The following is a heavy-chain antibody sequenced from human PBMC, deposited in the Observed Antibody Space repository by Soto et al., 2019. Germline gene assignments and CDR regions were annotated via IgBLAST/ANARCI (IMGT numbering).Heavy chain of an antibody. Sequence: QVQLQQWGAGLFKPSETLSLTCAVYGGSFSGYYWSWIRQPPGKGLEWIGEINHSGSTNYNPSLKSRVTISVDTSKNQFSLKLSSVTAADTAVYYCVSYGDYVFVYWGQGTLVTVSS. V-gene: IGHV4-34*01. J-gene: IGHJ4*02. CDR3: VSYGDYVFVY. CDR1: GGSFSGYY. D-gene: IGHD4-17*01. CDR2: INHSGST.